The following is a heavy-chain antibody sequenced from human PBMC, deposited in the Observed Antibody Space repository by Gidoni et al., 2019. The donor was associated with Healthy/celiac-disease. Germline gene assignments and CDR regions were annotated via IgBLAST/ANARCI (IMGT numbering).Heavy chain of an antibody. V-gene: IGHV3-23*01. J-gene: IGHJ6*03. CDR2: IRGSGGST. CDR1: AFTFTSYA. D-gene: IGHD3-3*01. CDR3: AKRSLRFLDYYYYYYMDV. Sequence: EVQLLESGGGLVQPGGSLRLSCAASAFTFTSYAMSWVRQAPGKGLEWVSAIRGSGGSTYYADSVKGRFTISRDNSKNTLYLQMNSLRAEDTAVYYCAKRSLRFLDYYYYYYMDVWGKGTTVTVSS.